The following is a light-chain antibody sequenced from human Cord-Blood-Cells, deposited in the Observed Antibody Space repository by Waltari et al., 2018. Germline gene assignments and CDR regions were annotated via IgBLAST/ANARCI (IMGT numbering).Light chain of an antibody. CDR1: QSVSSSY. V-gene: IGKV3-20*01. CDR3: QQYGSSPLT. J-gene: IGKJ4*01. CDR2: GAS. Sequence: DIVLTPSRGHRSSSPDERATLPCRASQSVSSSYLAWYQQKPGQAPRLLIYGASSRATGIPDRFSGSGSGTDFTLTISRLEPEDFAVYYCQQYGSSPLTFGGGTKVEIK.